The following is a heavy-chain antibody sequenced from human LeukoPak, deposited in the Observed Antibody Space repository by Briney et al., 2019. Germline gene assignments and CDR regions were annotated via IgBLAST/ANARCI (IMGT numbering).Heavy chain of an antibody. Sequence: GASVKVSCKASGYTFTSYYMHWVRQAPGQGLEWMGIINPSGGSTSYAQKFQGRVTMTRDTSTSTVYMELSSLRSEDTAVYYCARDIPLGIVVVPAAIKLLGYYYYGMDVWGRGTTVTVSS. J-gene: IGHJ6*02. CDR2: INPSGGST. CDR3: ARDIPLGIVVVPAAIKLLGYYYYGMDV. D-gene: IGHD2-2*02. CDR1: GYTFTSYY. V-gene: IGHV1-46*01.